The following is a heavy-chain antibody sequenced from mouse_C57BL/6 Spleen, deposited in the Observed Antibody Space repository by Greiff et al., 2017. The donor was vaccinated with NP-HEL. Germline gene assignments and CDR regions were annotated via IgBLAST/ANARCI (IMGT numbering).Heavy chain of an antibody. CDR1: GYTFTSYG. J-gene: IGHJ2*01. Sequence: VQLQQSGAELARPGASVKLSCKASGYTFTSYGISWVKQRTGQGLEWIGEIYPRSGNTYYNEKFKGKATLTADKSSSTAYMELRSLTSEDSAVYFCARRDYYGSAGYFDYWGQGTTLTVPS. V-gene: IGHV1-81*01. CDR2: IYPRSGNT. CDR3: ARRDYYGSAGYFDY. D-gene: IGHD1-1*01.